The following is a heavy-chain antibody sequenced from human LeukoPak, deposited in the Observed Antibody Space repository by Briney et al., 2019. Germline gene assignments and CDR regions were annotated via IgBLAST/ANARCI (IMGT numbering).Heavy chain of an antibody. CDR1: GYTFTGYY. CDR3: ARARTDIVVVVAASREFWFDP. CDR2: INPNSGGT. Sequence: ASVKVSCKASGYTFTGYYMHWVRQAPGQGLEWMGWINPNSGGTNYAQKFQGRVTMTRDTSISTAYMELSRLRSDDTAVCYCARARTDIVVVVAASREFWFDPWGQGTLVTVSS. J-gene: IGHJ5*02. V-gene: IGHV1-2*02. D-gene: IGHD2-15*01.